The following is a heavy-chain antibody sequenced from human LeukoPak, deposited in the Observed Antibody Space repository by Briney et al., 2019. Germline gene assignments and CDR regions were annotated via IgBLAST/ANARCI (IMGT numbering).Heavy chain of an antibody. D-gene: IGHD3-3*01. CDR1: GFTFIDYT. Sequence: GGSLRLSCAAYGFTFIDYTINWVRQAPGKGLEWVSSISSSSRYIYYADSVKGRFTISIDNAKNSLYLQMNNLRVEETAVFYCAREQRYDLWSRRGTRGFSLYGDLWRRGTTVTVSS. CDR3: AREQRYDLWSRRGTRGFSLYGDL. CDR2: ISSSSRYI. J-gene: IGHJ6*04. V-gene: IGHV3-21*01.